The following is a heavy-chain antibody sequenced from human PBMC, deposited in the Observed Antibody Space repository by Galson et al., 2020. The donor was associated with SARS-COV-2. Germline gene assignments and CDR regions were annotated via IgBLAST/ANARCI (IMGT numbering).Heavy chain of an antibody. CDR1: GGSFTNYY. CDR3: VRGAEERRIIVVVPYYYTYMDV. Sequence: SETMSLTCAVYGGSFTNYYWTWIRQSPGKGMQWIGAINHRGTTTYDPSLQARVPMSVDTSKNQFSLRLSSVTAADTAVYYCVRGAEERRIIVVVPYYYTYMDVWGGGTAVTVSS. CDR2: INHRGTT. V-gene: IGHV4-34*01. J-gene: IGHJ6*03. D-gene: IGHD2-2*01.